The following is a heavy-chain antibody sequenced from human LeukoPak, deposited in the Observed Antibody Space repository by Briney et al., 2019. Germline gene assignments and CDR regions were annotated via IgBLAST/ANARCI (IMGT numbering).Heavy chain of an antibody. Sequence: ASVKVSCKTSGHTFSSYGITWVRQSPGQGLEWMGWISAYGHTKLARNLQARVTVTIDTSTTTAYMELRSLSSDDTAVYFCARETASGYLGFDFWGQGTLVTVSS. CDR2: ISAYGHT. V-gene: IGHV1-18*01. J-gene: IGHJ4*02. D-gene: IGHD3-3*01. CDR1: GHTFSSYG. CDR3: ARETASGYLGFDF.